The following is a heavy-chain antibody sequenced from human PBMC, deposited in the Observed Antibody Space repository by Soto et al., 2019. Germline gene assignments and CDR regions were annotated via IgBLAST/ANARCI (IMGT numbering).Heavy chain of an antibody. J-gene: IGHJ4*02. CDR1: GGSFSGYY. Sequence: PSDTLSLTCAVYGGSFSGYYWNWIRQPPGKGLEWIGEINHSGSTNYNPSLKSRVTISVDTSKNQFSLKLSSVTAADTAVYYCARGRGVLLGFGVYHTQAYWGQGTLVTVSS. CDR3: ARGRGVLLGFGVYHTQAY. CDR2: INHSGST. V-gene: IGHV4-34*01. D-gene: IGHD3-10*01.